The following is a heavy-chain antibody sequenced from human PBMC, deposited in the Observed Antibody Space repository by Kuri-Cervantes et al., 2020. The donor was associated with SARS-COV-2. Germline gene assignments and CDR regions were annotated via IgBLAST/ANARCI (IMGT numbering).Heavy chain of an antibody. Sequence: ASVKESCKASGYTFTSYYMHWLRQAPEQGREWMGIINPSDCSTSYAQKFHGRVTMTRYTATSTVYMELSRLRFEATAVYYCARDIHGMLECLGHWVSGVDVWGQGTTVTVSS. V-gene: IGHV1-46*01. CDR1: GYTFTSYY. J-gene: IGHJ6*02. D-gene: IGHD3-3*01. CDR2: INPSDCST. CDR3: ARDIHGMLECLGHWVSGVDV.